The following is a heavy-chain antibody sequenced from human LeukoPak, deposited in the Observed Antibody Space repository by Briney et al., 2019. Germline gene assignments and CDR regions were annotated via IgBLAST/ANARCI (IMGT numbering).Heavy chain of an antibody. Sequence: GGSLRLSCAASGFTFSSYWMSWVRQAPGKGLEWVANIKQDGSERYYVDSVKGRFTISRDNAKNSLYLQMNSLRAEDTAVYYCARDVGQLLYPVGASDIWGQGTMVTVSS. CDR2: IKQDGSER. CDR1: GFTFSSYW. J-gene: IGHJ3*02. D-gene: IGHD2-2*02. V-gene: IGHV3-7*01. CDR3: ARDVGQLLYPVGASDI.